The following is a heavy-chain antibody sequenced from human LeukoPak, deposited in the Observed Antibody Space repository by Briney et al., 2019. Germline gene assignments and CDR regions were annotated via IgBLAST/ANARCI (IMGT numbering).Heavy chain of an antibody. CDR3: ARDLRLDSSGPRDAFDI. J-gene: IGHJ3*02. Sequence: GGSLRLSCAASGFTFSSYEMNWVRQAPGKGLEWVSYITSTSSYVFYADSVKGRFTISRDNAKNSLYLQINSLRAEDTAVYYCARDLRLDSSGPRDAFDIWGQGTMVTVSS. V-gene: IGHV3-21*05. D-gene: IGHD3-22*01. CDR2: ITSTSSYV. CDR1: GFTFSSYE.